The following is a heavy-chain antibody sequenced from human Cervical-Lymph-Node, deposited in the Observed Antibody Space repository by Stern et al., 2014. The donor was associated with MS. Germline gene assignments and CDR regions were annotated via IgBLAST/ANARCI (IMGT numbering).Heavy chain of an antibody. D-gene: IGHD4-17*01. V-gene: IGHV4-59*01. J-gene: IGHJ4*02. CDR2: IYNSGST. Sequence: VHLVDSGPGLVQPSETLSLTCSVSGGSITSYYWTWIRQPQGKGLEWIGYIYNSGSTHYNPSLKSRVTISADTSKYQFSLKLSSVTAADTAMYYCARGYGDYGGLDSWGQGTLVTVSS. CDR1: GGSITSYY. CDR3: ARGYGDYGGLDS.